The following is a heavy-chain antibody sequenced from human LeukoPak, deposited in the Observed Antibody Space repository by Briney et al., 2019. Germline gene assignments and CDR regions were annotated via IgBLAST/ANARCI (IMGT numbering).Heavy chain of an antibody. Sequence: SETLSLTCTVSGGSISSYYWSWIRQPPGKGLEWIGYIYYSGSTNYNPSLKSRVTISVDTSKNQFSLKLSSVTAAAAAVYYCARVRMGGYGRGGQGLLDPWGQGTLVTVSS. CDR3: ARVRMGGYGRGGQGLLDP. CDR2: IYYSGST. D-gene: IGHD5-12*01. J-gene: IGHJ5*02. CDR1: GGSISSYY. V-gene: IGHV4-59*01.